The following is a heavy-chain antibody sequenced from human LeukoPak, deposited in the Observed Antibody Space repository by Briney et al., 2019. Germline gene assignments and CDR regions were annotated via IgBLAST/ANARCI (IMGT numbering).Heavy chain of an antibody. J-gene: IGHJ4*02. CDR2: FSTSGSA. V-gene: IGHV4-4*07. D-gene: IGHD6-13*01. CDR1: GGPISSYY. CDR3: AGGSWYSLDY. Sequence: SETLSLTCTVSGGPISSYYWSWIRQPAGEGLEWIGRFSTSGSANYNPSLKSRLTMSIDTSKNQFSLNLTSVTAADTAVYYCAGGSWYSLDYWGQGTLVTVSS.